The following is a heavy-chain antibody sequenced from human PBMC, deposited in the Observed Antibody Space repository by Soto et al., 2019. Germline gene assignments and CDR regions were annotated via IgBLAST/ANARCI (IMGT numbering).Heavy chain of an antibody. D-gene: IGHD6-13*01. CDR3: ARGYSSRWYYFDY. CDR1: GVSTNNNNW. Sequence: PSETLSLTCAVSGVSTNNNNWWNWVRQPPGKGLEWIGEIYPDGSTHYTPSLRSRVTMSVDKSKNQFFLRLSSVTAADTAIYYCARGYSSRWYYFDYWGQGILVTVSS. CDR2: IYPDGST. V-gene: IGHV4-4*02. J-gene: IGHJ4*02.